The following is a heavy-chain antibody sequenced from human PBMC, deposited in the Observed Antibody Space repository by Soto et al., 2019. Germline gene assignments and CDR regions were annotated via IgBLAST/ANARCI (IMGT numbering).Heavy chain of an antibody. CDR2: IVVGSGNT. CDR3: AADSSGYLPLFDS. V-gene: IGHV1-58*01. D-gene: IGHD3-22*01. J-gene: IGHJ5*01. Sequence: SVKVSCKASGFTFTSSAVQWVRQARGQRLEWIGWIVVGSGNTNYAQKFQERVTITRDMSTSTAYMELSSLRSEDTAVYYCAADSSGYLPLFDSWGQGTLVTVSS. CDR1: GFTFTSSA.